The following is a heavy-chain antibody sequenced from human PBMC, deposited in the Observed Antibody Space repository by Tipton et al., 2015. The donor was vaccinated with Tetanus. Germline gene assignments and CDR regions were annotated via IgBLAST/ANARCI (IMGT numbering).Heavy chain of an antibody. D-gene: IGHD5-24*01. CDR2: VYYTGDT. CDR1: GDSVSGYY. J-gene: IGHJ4*02. CDR3: ARGITDGYFRRFDY. Sequence: TLSLTCTVSGDSVSGYYWSWIRQPPGKGLEWVGYVYYTGDTNYNPSLKSRVTISMDRSENQISLKMTSVTAADTAVYYCARGITDGYFRRFDYWGQGIPVAVSP. V-gene: IGHV4-59*02.